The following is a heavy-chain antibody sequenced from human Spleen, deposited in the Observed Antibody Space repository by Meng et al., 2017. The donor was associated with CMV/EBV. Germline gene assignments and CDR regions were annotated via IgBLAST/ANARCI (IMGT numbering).Heavy chain of an antibody. CDR2: IYYSGST. V-gene: IGHV4-59*01. CDR1: GGAIGSDY. CDR3: ARGTRMWGVGYYYGMDV. Sequence: SETLSLTCTVSGGAIGSDYWSWIRQPPGKGLEWIGYIYYSGSTKYNPSLKSRVTISVDTSKNQFSLKLSSVTAADTAVYYCARGTRMWGVGYYYGMDVWGQGTTVTVSS. D-gene: IGHD3-10*01. J-gene: IGHJ6*02.